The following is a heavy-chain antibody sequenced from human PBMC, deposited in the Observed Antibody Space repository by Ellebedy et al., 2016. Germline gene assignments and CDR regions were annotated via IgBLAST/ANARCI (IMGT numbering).Heavy chain of an antibody. CDR2: ISSSSSYI. CDR3: ARDQGASGGYGSGSYYTTVPDY. CDR1: GFTFSSYS. Sequence: GESLKISXAASGFTFSSYSMNWVRQAPGKGLEWVSSISSSSSYIYYADSVKGRFTISRDNAKNSLYLQMNSLRAEDTAVYYCARDQGASGGYGSGSYYTTVPDYWGQGTLVTVSS. J-gene: IGHJ4*02. V-gene: IGHV3-21*01. D-gene: IGHD3-10*01.